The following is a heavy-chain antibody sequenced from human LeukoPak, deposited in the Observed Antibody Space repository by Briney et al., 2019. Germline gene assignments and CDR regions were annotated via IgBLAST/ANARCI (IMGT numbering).Heavy chain of an antibody. CDR2: IYYSGST. V-gene: IGHV4-39*01. J-gene: IGHJ4*02. D-gene: IGHD4-23*01. CDR3: ARHGNLSKTYYFDY. Sequence: PSETLSLTCTVSGGSISSSSYYWGWIRQPPGKGLEWIGSIYYSGSTYYNPSLKSRVTISVDTSKNQFSLKLSSVTAADTAVYYCARHGNLSKTYYFDYWGQGTLVTVSS. CDR1: GGSISSSSYY.